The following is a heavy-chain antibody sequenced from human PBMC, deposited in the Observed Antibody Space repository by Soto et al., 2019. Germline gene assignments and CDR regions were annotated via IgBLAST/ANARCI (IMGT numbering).Heavy chain of an antibody. CDR3: AHTGCSGGSCYASYNWFDP. CDR2: IYWDDDK. CDR1: GFSLSTSGVG. J-gene: IGHJ5*02. D-gene: IGHD2-15*01. V-gene: IGHV2-5*02. Sequence: QITLKESGPTLVKPTQTLTLTCTFSGFSLSTSGVGVGWIRQPPGKALEWLALIYWDDDKRYSPSLKSRLTITKETSKHQMVLTLTDMDPVDTATYYCAHTGCSGGSCYASYNWFDPGVQGTLVTVSS.